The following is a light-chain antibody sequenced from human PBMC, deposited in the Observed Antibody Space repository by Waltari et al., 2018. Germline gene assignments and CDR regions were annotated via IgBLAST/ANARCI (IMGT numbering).Light chain of an antibody. CDR2: NYR. Sequence: QSVLTQPPSVSGNPGQRVTISCSGSSYNIACNRLNWYQQVPGKAPKLLIYNYRQRPSGVSDRFSGTKSDSSASLAISGLRSEDETHYYCATWDANLNGVVFGGGTKLTVL. J-gene: IGLJ2*01. CDR1: SYNIACNR. V-gene: IGLV1-44*01. CDR3: ATWDANLNGVV.